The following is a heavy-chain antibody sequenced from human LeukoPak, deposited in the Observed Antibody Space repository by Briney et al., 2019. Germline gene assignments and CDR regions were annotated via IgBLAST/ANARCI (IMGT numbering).Heavy chain of an antibody. CDR1: GYTFTSYG. CDR3: VRGGDSSNRKRSLGF. Sequence: ASVKVSCKASGYTFTSYGISWVRQAPGQGLEWMGWISAYNGNTNYAQKLQGRVTMTTDTSTSTAYMELSSLRSEDTAVYYCVRGGDSSNRKRSLGFWGQGTLVTVSS. J-gene: IGHJ4*02. CDR2: ISAYNGNT. V-gene: IGHV1-18*01. D-gene: IGHD6-13*01.